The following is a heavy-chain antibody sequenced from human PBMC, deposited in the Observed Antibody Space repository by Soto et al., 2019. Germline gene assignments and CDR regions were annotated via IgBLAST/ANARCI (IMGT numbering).Heavy chain of an antibody. V-gene: IGHV4-39*01. CDR2: IYYSGST. J-gene: IGHJ4*02. D-gene: IGHD6-6*01. Sequence: TSEALSLTCTVSGVSIISSSYYWVLIRQPPGKGLELIGSIYYSGSTYYNPSLKSRVTISVDTSKNQFSLKLSSVTAADTAVYYCAIRGSSSSRGYFDFCGQGTLVTVSS. CDR1: GVSIISSSYY. CDR3: AIRGSSSSRGYFDF.